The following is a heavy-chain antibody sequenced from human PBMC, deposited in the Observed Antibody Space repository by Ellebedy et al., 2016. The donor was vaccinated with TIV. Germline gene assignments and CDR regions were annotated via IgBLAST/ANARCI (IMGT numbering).Heavy chain of an antibody. CDR3: ARDKIVGATYFDY. D-gene: IGHD1-26*01. CDR1: GFTFSNYW. V-gene: IGHV3-7*01. J-gene: IGHJ4*02. CDR2: IKEDGSEI. Sequence: GGSLRLXXAASGFTFSNYWMNWVRQAPGKGLEWVANIKEDGSEIYYVDSVKGRFTISRDNAKNSLYLQMNSLRAEDTAVYYCARDKIVGATYFDYWGQGTLVTVSS.